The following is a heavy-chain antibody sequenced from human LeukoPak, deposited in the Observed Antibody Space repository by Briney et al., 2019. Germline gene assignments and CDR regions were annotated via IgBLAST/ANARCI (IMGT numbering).Heavy chain of an antibody. Sequence: SETLSLTCAVYGGSFSGYYWSWIRQPPGKGLEWIGEINHSGSTNHNPSLKSRVTISVDTSKNQLSLKLSSVTAADTAVYYCARGSGGDYSYYYYYYGMDVWGQGTTVTVSS. CDR2: INHSGST. J-gene: IGHJ6*02. V-gene: IGHV4-34*01. CDR3: ARGSGGDYSYYYYYYGMDV. CDR1: GGSFSGYY. D-gene: IGHD4-17*01.